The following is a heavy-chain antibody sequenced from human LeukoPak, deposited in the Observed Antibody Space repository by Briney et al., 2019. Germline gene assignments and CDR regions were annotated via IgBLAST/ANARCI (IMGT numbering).Heavy chain of an antibody. V-gene: IGHV4-59*01. D-gene: IGHD1-20*01. CDR3: ARQVLKSVITGLNY. J-gene: IGHJ4*02. Sequence: SETLSLTCTVSGGSINNYYWSWIRQPPGKELEWIGYIYYTGSTNYNPSLNSRVTISLDTSKNQFSLRLNSVTAADTAVYYCARQVLKSVITGLNYWGQGTLVTVSS. CDR1: GGSINNYY. CDR2: IYYTGST.